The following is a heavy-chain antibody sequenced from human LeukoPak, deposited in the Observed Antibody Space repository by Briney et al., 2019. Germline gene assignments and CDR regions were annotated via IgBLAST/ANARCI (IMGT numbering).Heavy chain of an antibody. CDR3: ARGNIELMVYAPYGMDV. Sequence: PSETLSLTCAVYGGSFSGYYWSWIRQPPGKGLEWIGEINHSGSTNYNPSLKSRVTISVDTSKNQFSLKLSSVTAADTAVYYCARGNIELMVYAPYGMDVWGQGTTVTVSS. J-gene: IGHJ6*02. D-gene: IGHD2-8*01. V-gene: IGHV4-34*01. CDR2: INHSGST. CDR1: GGSFSGYY.